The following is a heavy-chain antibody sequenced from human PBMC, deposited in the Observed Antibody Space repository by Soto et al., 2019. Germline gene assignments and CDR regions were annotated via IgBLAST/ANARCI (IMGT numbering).Heavy chain of an antibody. CDR3: ARYSSNWFQTEGMDV. Sequence: SETLSLTCTVSGDSISSYYWNWIRQPAGKGLEWIGRIDASGNSNYNPSLKSRVTMSVGTSKKQFSLKVTSVAAADTAVYYCARYSSNWFQTEGMDVWGQGTTVTVSS. V-gene: IGHV4-4*07. CDR2: IDASGNS. J-gene: IGHJ6*02. CDR1: GDSISSYY. D-gene: IGHD6-13*01.